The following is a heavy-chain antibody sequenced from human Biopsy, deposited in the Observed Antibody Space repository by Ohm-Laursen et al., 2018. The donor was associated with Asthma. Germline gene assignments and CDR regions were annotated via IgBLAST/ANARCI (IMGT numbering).Heavy chain of an antibody. Sequence: SSVTVSCKSLGGTFNTYVIGWVRQAPGQGLEWMGGINSVFGTTTYPQKFQDRVTITADDYTSTVYMELSSLRSEDTAVYYCARKAGSCISRTCYSLDFWGQGTLVTVSS. J-gene: IGHJ4*02. V-gene: IGHV1-69*01. CDR3: ARKAGSCISRTCYSLDF. CDR2: INSVFGTT. D-gene: IGHD2-2*01. CDR1: GGTFNTYV.